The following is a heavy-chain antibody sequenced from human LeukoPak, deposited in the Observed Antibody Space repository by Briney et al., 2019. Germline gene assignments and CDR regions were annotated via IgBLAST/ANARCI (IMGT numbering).Heavy chain of an antibody. J-gene: IGHJ6*02. V-gene: IGHV4-34*01. D-gene: IGHD2-2*01. CDR1: GGSFSGYY. CDR2: INHSGST. CDR3: ARAVVVVPAANNLYYYYYGMDV. Sequence: PSETLSLTCAVYGGSFSGYYWSWTRQPPGKGLEWIGEINHSGSTNYNPSLKSRVTISVDTSKNQFSLKLSSVTAADTAVYYCARAVVVVPAANNLYYYYYGMDVWGQGTTVTVSS.